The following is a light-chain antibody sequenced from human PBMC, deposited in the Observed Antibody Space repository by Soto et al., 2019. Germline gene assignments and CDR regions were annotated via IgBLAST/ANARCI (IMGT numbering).Light chain of an antibody. CDR1: QSITNRF. Sequence: EIVLAQSPATLSLSPGESATLSCRASQSITNRFLAWYQQKPGQAPRLLIYGAVTRATGIPDRFSASGSGTDFTLSISRLEPEDVAVYYCQQYGSSYTFGQGTKLEI. CDR2: GAV. V-gene: IGKV3-20*01. CDR3: QQYGSSYT. J-gene: IGKJ2*01.